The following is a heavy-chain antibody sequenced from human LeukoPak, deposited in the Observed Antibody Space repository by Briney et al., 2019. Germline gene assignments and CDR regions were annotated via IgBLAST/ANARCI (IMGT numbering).Heavy chain of an antibody. V-gene: IGHV4-39*07. Sequence: KPSETLSLTCSLSGGSISSSSYYWAWIRQPPGKGLEWIGSIYYSGNTYYSPSLKSRVTIFVDTSKNQFSLKLSSVTAADTAVYYCARVTVATWSDAFDIWGQGTMVTVSS. CDR1: GGSISSSSYY. D-gene: IGHD4-17*01. CDR2: IYYSGNT. J-gene: IGHJ3*02. CDR3: ARVTVATWSDAFDI.